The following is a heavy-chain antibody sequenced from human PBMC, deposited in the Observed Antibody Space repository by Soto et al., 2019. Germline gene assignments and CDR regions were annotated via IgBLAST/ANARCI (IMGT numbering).Heavy chain of an antibody. J-gene: IGHJ4*02. D-gene: IGHD2-15*01. CDR1: GFTFSSYG. CDR3: ARVGRYCSGGSCYPSGYFDY. Sequence: PGGSLRLSCAASGFTFSSYGMHWVRQAPGKGLEWVAVIWYDGSNKYYADSVKGRFTISRDNSKNTLYLQMNSLRAEDTAVYYCARVGRYCSGGSCYPSGYFDYWGQGTLVTVSS. V-gene: IGHV3-33*01. CDR2: IWYDGSNK.